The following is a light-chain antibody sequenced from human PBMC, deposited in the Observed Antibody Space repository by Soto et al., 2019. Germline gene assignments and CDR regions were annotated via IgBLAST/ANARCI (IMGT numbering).Light chain of an antibody. CDR2: GAS. CDR1: QSVDSSF. Sequence: EIVLTQSPGSLSLSPGERGNLSCRASQSVDSSFFAWYQPKPDQAPRLLIYGASNRATGIPDRFSGSGSGTDLTLKISRLEHYDCEGFCRQQYVSSVTFGQGTKGVIK. J-gene: IGKJ1*01. CDR3: QQYVSSVT. V-gene: IGKV3-20*01.